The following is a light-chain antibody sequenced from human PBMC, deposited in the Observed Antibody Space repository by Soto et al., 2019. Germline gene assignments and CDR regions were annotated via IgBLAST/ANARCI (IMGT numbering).Light chain of an antibody. V-gene: IGLV2-23*01. Sequence: QSALTQPASVSGSLGQSITISCTGTSSDVGTYNLVSWYQQHPGKAPKLMIYEGNKRPSGVSNRFSGSKSGNTASLTISGLQAEDEADYYCCSYAGSSTVLFGGGTKLTVL. CDR2: EGN. J-gene: IGLJ2*01. CDR3: CSYAGSSTVL. CDR1: SSDVGTYNL.